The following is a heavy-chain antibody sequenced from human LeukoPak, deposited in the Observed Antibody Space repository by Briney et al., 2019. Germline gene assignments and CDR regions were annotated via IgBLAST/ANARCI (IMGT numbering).Heavy chain of an antibody. CDR1: GFTFSDYS. Sequence: GGSLRLSCAASGFTFSDYSMNWVRQAPGKGLEWLSYISSSSRTIYYADSVRGRFTISRDNSKNTLYLQMNSLRAEDTAVYYCAREEIGYSSSWYSLDYYGMDVWGQGTTVTVSS. V-gene: IGHV3-48*01. D-gene: IGHD6-13*01. J-gene: IGHJ6*02. CDR3: AREEIGYSSSWYSLDYYGMDV. CDR2: ISSSSRTI.